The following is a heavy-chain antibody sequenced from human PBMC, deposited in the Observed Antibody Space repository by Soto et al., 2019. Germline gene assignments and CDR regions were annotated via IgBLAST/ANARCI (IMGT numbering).Heavy chain of an antibody. J-gene: IGHJ6*02. CDR1: GGTFSSYT. Sequence: ASVKVSCKASGGTFSSYTISWVRQAPGQGLEWMGRISPYNGITNYAQKLQGRVTMTTDKSTSTAYMELRSLRSDDTAVYYCARDDGSGSLYYYYYGMDVWGQGTTVTVSS. CDR3: ARDDGSGSLYYYYYGMDV. D-gene: IGHD3-10*01. CDR2: ISPYNGIT. V-gene: IGHV1-18*01.